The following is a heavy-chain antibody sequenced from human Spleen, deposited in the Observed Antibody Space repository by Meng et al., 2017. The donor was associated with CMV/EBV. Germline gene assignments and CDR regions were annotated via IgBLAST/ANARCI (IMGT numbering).Heavy chain of an antibody. Sequence: QMQLVQSGAEVKKTGSSVKVSCKASGYTFTYRYLHWVRQAPGQALEWMGWITPFNGNTNYAQKFQDRVTITRDRSMSTAYMELSSLRSEDTAMYYCAREDSYGYFDYWGQGTLVTVSS. CDR3: AREDSYGYFDY. CDR2: ITPFNGNT. CDR1: GYTFTYRY. D-gene: IGHD5-18*01. V-gene: IGHV1-45*02. J-gene: IGHJ4*02.